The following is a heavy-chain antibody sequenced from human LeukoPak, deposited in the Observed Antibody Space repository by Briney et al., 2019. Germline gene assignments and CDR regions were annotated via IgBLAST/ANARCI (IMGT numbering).Heavy chain of an antibody. J-gene: IGHJ6*02. CDR1: GGSISSSGYS. Sequence: SQTLSLTCAVSGGSISSSGYSWSWIRQPPGKGLEWIGYIYHSGSTYYNPSLKSRVTISVDRSKNQFSLKLSSATAADTAVYYCARGYAYYYYGMDVWGQGTTVTVSS. V-gene: IGHV4-30-2*01. CDR2: IYHSGST. CDR3: ARGYAYYYYGMDV. D-gene: IGHD3-16*01.